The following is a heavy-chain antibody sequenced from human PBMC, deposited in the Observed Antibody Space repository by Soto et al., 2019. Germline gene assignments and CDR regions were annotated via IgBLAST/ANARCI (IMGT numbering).Heavy chain of an antibody. D-gene: IGHD3-22*01. CDR1: GFTFSSYA. CDR3: AKEMYYYDSSGYNY. Sequence: SGGSLRLSCAASGFTFSSYAMSWARQAPGKGLEWVSAISGSGGSTYYGDSVKGRFTISRDNSKNTLYLQMNSLRAEDTAVYYCAKEMYYYDSSGYNYWGQGTLVTVSS. J-gene: IGHJ4*02. CDR2: ISGSGGST. V-gene: IGHV3-23*01.